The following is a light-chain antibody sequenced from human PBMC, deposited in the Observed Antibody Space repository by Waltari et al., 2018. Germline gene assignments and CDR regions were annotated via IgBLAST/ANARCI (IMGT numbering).Light chain of an antibody. J-gene: IGKJ1*01. Sequence: DIQMTQSPSTLSASVGDRVTITCRASQSISSWLAWYQQKPGKAPKLLIYKASSLESGVPSRFSGSGSGTEFTLTISSLQPDDFATYYCQHLWTFGQGTKVGIK. CDR2: KAS. CDR3: QHLWT. V-gene: IGKV1-5*03. CDR1: QSISSW.